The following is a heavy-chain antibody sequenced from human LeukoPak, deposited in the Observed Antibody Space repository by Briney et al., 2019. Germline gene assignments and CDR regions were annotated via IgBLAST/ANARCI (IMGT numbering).Heavy chain of an antibody. CDR2: IYSGGST. Sequence: GGSLRLSCAASGFTVSSNYMSWVRQAPGKGLEWVSVIYSGGSTYYADSVKGRFTISRDNAKNTLYLQMNSLRPEDTAVYYCAREQVEMAAPGYWGQGTLVTVSS. CDR3: AREQVEMAAPGY. CDR1: GFTVSSNY. V-gene: IGHV3-66*01. D-gene: IGHD5-24*01. J-gene: IGHJ4*02.